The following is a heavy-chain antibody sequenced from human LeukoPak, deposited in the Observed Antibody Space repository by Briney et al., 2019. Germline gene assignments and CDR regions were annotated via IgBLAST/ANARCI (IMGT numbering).Heavy chain of an antibody. Sequence: PGGSLRLSCAASGFTFSTYAMSWIRQAPGKGLEWLGRIQSKIDGGAADYAAPVKGRFTISRDDSKNTLNLQMNSLKTEDTAVYYCSTDGRRGWLQYFQYWGQGTLVTVSS. CDR2: IQSKIDGGAA. D-gene: IGHD6-19*01. CDR3: STDGRRGWLQYFQY. V-gene: IGHV3-15*01. CDR1: GFTFSTYA. J-gene: IGHJ1*01.